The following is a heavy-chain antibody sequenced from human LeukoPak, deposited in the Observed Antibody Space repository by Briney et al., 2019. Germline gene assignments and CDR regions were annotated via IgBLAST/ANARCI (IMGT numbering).Heavy chain of an antibody. CDR2: INRSGST. Sequence: KPSETLSLTCAVYGGSFSDDFWSWIRQPPGKGLEWIGEINRSGSTSYNPSLKNRVTMSVNTSKNQFSLKLSSVTAADTAVYYCTRANYDFGSGYLRGWFGPWGQGTLVTVSS. D-gene: IGHD3-3*01. J-gene: IGHJ5*02. CDR3: TRANYDFGSGYLRGWFGP. V-gene: IGHV4-34*01. CDR1: GGSFSDDF.